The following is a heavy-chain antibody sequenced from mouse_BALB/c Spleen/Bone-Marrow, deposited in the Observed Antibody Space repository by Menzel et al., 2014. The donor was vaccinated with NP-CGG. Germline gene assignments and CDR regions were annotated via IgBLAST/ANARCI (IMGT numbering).Heavy chain of an antibody. D-gene: IGHD3-1*01. CDR2: INPSTGYT. J-gene: IGHJ1*01. Sequence: VQLQQSGAELAKPGASVKMSCKASGYTFTSYRMHWVKQRPGQGLEWIGYINPSTGYTEYNQKFKDKATLTADKSSSTAYMQLSSLTSEDSAVYYCARGLRYWYFDVWGAGTTVTVSS. CDR3: ARGLRYWYFDV. V-gene: IGHV1-4*01. CDR1: GYTFTSYR.